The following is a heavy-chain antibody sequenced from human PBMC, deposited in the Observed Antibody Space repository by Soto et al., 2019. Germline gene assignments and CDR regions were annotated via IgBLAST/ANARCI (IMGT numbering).Heavy chain of an antibody. J-gene: IGHJ4*02. Sequence: QVQLQESGPGLVKPSGTLSLTCAVSGASVSSTSWWSWVRQPPGKGLEWIGEMSHRGSTIYNPFLKSRVTISLDQSRNQVSLNLNSVTAEDTAMYYCARHGNGYCLAHWGQGTLVTVSS. CDR3: ARHGNGYCLAH. D-gene: IGHD5-18*01. CDR1: GASVSSTSW. V-gene: IGHV4-4*02. CDR2: MSHRGST.